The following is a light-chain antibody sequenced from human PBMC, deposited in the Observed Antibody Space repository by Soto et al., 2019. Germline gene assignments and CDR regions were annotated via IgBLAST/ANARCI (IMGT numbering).Light chain of an antibody. J-gene: IGKJ2*02. Sequence: EIVLTQSPATLSLSPGERATLSCRASQSVSSYLAWYQQKPGQAPRLLIYYASNRATGIPARFSGSGSGTDFTLTISSLEPEDFAVYYCQQRSNWPPGWTFGQGTKLEIK. CDR2: YAS. V-gene: IGKV3-11*01. CDR1: QSVSSY. CDR3: QQRSNWPPGWT.